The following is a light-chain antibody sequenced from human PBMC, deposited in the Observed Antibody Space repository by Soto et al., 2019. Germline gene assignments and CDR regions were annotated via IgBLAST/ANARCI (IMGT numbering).Light chain of an antibody. CDR2: GAS. Sequence: EIVMTQSPATLSVSPGERATLSCRASQSVSSNLAWYQQKPGQAPRLLIYGASTMATGIPARFSGSGSGTEFTLTISSLQSEDFAVYYCQHYNNWPPITFGQGTLLEIK. CDR3: QHYNNWPPIT. CDR1: QSVSSN. J-gene: IGKJ5*01. V-gene: IGKV3-15*01.